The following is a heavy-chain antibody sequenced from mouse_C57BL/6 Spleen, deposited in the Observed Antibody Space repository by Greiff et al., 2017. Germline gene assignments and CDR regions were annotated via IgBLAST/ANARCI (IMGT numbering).Heavy chain of an antibody. Sequence: EVQRVESGGGLVKPGGSLKLSCAASGFTFSSYAMSWVRQTPEKRLEWVATISDGGSYTDYPDNVKGRFTISRDNAKNNLYLQRIHLKSEDTAMYYCARDRGDYYGSSYGAMDYWGQGTSVTVSS. CDR3: ARDRGDYYGSSYGAMDY. CDR1: GFTFSSYA. J-gene: IGHJ4*01. D-gene: IGHD1-1*01. V-gene: IGHV5-4*01. CDR2: ISDGGSYT.